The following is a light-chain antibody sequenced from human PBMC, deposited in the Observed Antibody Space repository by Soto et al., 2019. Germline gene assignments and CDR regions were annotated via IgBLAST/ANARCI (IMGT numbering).Light chain of an antibody. CDR1: SGSIANNY. CDR2: ENN. Sequence: NFMLTQPHSVSESPGKTLSISCTRSSGSIANNYVQWYQQRPGSAPTTVIYENNQRLSGVPDRFSGSKSGTSASLAITGLQAEDEADYYCQSYDSSLSTYVFGTGTKVTVL. V-gene: IGLV6-57*04. J-gene: IGLJ1*01. CDR3: QSYDSSLSTYV.